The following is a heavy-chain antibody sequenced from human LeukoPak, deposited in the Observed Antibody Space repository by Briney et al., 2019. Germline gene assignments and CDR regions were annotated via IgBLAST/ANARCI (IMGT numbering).Heavy chain of an antibody. CDR2: IYHSGST. D-gene: IGHD3-3*01. Sequence: PSETLSLTCTVSGGSISSGGYYWSWIRQPPGKGLEWIGYIYHSGSTYYNPSLKSRVTISVDRSKNQFSLKLSSVTAADTAVYYCARDRVRRPSPPDAFDIWGRGTMVTVSS. J-gene: IGHJ3*02. V-gene: IGHV4-30-2*01. CDR1: GGSISSGGYY. CDR3: ARDRVRRPSPPDAFDI.